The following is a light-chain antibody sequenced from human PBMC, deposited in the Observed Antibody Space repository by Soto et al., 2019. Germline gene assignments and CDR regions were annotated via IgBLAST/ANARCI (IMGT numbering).Light chain of an antibody. CDR3: SSYTSIITLYV. J-gene: IGLJ1*01. CDR1: SSDVGGYNY. Sequence: ALTQPASVSGSPGQSITISCTGTSSDVGGYNYVSWYQQHPGKAPKLMIYEVSNRPSGVSNRFSGSKSGNTASLTISGLQAEDEADYYCSSYTSIITLYVFGSGTKV. V-gene: IGLV2-14*01. CDR2: EVS.